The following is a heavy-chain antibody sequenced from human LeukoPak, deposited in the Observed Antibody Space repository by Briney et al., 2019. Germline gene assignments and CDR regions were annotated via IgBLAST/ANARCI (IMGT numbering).Heavy chain of an antibody. J-gene: IGHJ4*02. D-gene: IGHD2/OR15-2a*01. CDR3: ARDEGVVGLYAK. CDR1: GFTFSVYW. Sequence: GGSLRLSCAASGFTFSVYWMTWVRQAPGKGLEWVADIKQDGSEEYYVDSVKGRFTISRDNAQRSLYLQMKSLRAEDTAVYYCARDEGVVGLYAKWGQGTLVTVSS. CDR2: IKQDGSEE. V-gene: IGHV3-7*05.